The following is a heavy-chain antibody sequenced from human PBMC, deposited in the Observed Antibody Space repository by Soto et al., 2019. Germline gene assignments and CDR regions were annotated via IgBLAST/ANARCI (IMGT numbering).Heavy chain of an antibody. CDR2: ISGSGTNI. J-gene: IGHJ4*02. D-gene: IGHD5-18*01. V-gene: IGHV3-48*02. Sequence: PGGSLRLSCAASGFSFSNYGMSWVRQAPGKGLEWVSHISGSGTNIYYAGSVKGRFTVSRDIAKNSLFLQMNSLRDEDTAVYYCARCRYSYGYDFDSWGQGTLVTV. CDR1: GFSFSNYG. CDR3: ARCRYSYGYDFDS.